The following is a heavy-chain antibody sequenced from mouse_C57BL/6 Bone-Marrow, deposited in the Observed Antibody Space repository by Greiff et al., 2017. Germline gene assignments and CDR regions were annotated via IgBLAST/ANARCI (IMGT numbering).Heavy chain of an antibody. CDR3: AKDSSGLAWFAY. V-gene: IGHV5-17*01. Sequence: EVKLVESGGGLVKPGGSLKLSCAASGFTFSDYGMHWVRQAPEKGLEWVAYISSGSSTIYYADTVKGRFTISRDNAQNTLFLQMTSLRSEDTAMYYCAKDSSGLAWFAYWGQGTLVTVSA. J-gene: IGHJ3*01. CDR1: GFTFSDYG. CDR2: ISSGSSTI. D-gene: IGHD3-2*02.